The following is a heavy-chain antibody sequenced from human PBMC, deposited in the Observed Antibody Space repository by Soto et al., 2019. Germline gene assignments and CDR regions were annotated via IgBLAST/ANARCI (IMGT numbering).Heavy chain of an antibody. CDR1: A. J-gene: IGHJ1*01. CDR2: ISGSGGST. V-gene: IGHV3-23*01. Sequence: AGSRVRQGKRKGLEWVSVISGSGGSTYYADSAKGRFTISRDNSKNTVSLQMNSPREEDTAVYYCEKEDDSRGHAATFAYWGQGTLVTVFS. D-gene: IGHD3-22*01. CDR3: EKEDDSRGHAATFAY.